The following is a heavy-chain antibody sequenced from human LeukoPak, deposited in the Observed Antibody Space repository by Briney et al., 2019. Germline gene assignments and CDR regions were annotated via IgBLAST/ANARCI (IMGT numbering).Heavy chain of an antibody. V-gene: IGHV4-34*01. CDR3: ARGNWNHQGDAFDI. D-gene: IGHD1-1*01. Sequence: ASETLSLTCAVYGGSFSGYYWSWIRQPPGKGLEWIGEINHSGSTNYNPSLKSRVTISVDTSKNQFSLQLNSVTPDDTAVYYCARGNWNHQGDAFDIWGQGTMVTVSS. CDR1: GGSFSGYY. CDR2: INHSGST. J-gene: IGHJ3*02.